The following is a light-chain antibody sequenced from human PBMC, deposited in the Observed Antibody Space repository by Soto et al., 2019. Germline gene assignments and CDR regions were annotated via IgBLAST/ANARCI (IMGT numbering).Light chain of an antibody. V-gene: IGKV4-1*01. CDR2: WAS. CDR3: QQYYSNPRT. Sequence: IVMTQSPDSLAVSLVERATISCKSSQSVLYTSNNKNYLTWYQQKPGQPPKLLIYWASTRESGVPDRFSGSGSGTDFTLTISSLQAEDVAVYYCQQYYSNPRTFGQGTKVDIK. CDR1: QSVLYTSNNKNY. J-gene: IGKJ1*01.